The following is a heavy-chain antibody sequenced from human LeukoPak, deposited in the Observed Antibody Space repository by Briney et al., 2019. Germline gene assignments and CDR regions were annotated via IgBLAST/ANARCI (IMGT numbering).Heavy chain of an antibody. V-gene: IGHV4-59*01. Sequence: SETLSLTCTVSGGSISSYYWSWIRQPPGKGLEWIGYIYYSGSTNYNPSLKSRVTISVDTSKNQFSLKLSSVTAADTAVYYCARRKQSWYYGSGSYFGYWGQGTLVTVSS. CDR2: IYYSGST. D-gene: IGHD3-10*01. CDR3: ARRKQSWYYGSGSYFGY. CDR1: GGSISSYY. J-gene: IGHJ4*02.